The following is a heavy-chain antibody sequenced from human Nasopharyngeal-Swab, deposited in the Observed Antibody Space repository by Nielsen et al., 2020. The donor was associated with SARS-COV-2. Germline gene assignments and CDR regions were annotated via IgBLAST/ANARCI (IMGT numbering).Heavy chain of an antibody. CDR2: LYWDDDN. V-gene: IGHV2-5*02. Sequence: SGPTLVKPTQTLTLTCTFSGFSLSTSKAEGNWSRHPPGKAREWLALLYWDDDNRYSPSLKSRITITKDTYKNQVVLTMTNMDPVDTATYYCVHSSGWRLDYWGQGTLVTVSS. D-gene: IGHD6-19*01. CDR3: VHSSGWRLDY. CDR1: GFSLSTSKAE. J-gene: IGHJ4*02.